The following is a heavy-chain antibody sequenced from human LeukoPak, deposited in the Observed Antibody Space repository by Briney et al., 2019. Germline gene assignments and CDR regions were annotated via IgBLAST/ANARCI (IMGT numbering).Heavy chain of an antibody. V-gene: IGHV4-30-4*08. CDR2: IYYSGST. D-gene: IGHD4-23*01. CDR1: GGSTSSGDYY. CDR3: ARDSATVVTDDAFDI. J-gene: IGHJ3*02. Sequence: SQTLSLTCTVSGGSTSSGDYYWSWIRQPPGKGLEWIGYIYYSGSTYYNPSLKSRVTISVDTSKNQFSLKLSSVTAADTAVYYCARDSATVVTDDAFDIWGQGTMVTVSS.